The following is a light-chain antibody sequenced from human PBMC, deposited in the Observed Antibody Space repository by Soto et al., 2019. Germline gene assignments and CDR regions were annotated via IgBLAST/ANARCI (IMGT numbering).Light chain of an antibody. CDR3: QQYVRRT. CDR1: QSVSRN. V-gene: IGKV3-15*01. Sequence: EIVMTQSPATQSLSPGERATLSCRASQSVSRNLAWYQQKPGQAPRLLIYGASTRATGIPARFSGSGSGTDFTLTISRTEPVDLAVDYCQQYVRRTFGQGTKVDIK. J-gene: IGKJ1*01. CDR2: GAS.